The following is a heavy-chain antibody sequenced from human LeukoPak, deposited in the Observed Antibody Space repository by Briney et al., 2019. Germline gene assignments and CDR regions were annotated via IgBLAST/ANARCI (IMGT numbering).Heavy chain of an antibody. J-gene: IGHJ4*02. Sequence: GGSLRLSCATSGFNFSASRMTWVRQAPGKGLQWVANINRDGTEKHFLDSIEGRFTISRDNRKKSLYLQMNSLRPQDTAVYFCVRGDWYFESWGQGTLVTVSS. CDR2: INRDGTEK. CDR1: GFNFSASR. CDR3: VRGDWYFES. V-gene: IGHV3-7*04. D-gene: IGHD2-21*01.